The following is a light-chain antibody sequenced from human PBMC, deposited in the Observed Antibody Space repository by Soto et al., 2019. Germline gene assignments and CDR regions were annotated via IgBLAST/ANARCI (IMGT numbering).Light chain of an antibody. J-gene: IGKJ4*01. CDR3: QQYNKWPLT. CDR1: QSVYST. Sequence: EIVMTQSPATLSVPPGERATLSCRASQSVYSTLAWYQQKPGQAPRLLIYGASTRATGIPARFSGTGSATEFTLTISSLQSEDSAVYYCQQYNKWPLTFGGGTKVEIK. CDR2: GAS. V-gene: IGKV3-15*01.